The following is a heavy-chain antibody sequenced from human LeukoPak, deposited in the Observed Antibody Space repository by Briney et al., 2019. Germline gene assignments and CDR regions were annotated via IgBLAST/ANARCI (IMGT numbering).Heavy chain of an antibody. CDR3: AKDEVTVTTGLYYFDY. D-gene: IGHD4-17*01. J-gene: IGHJ4*02. CDR2: ISGSGGST. CDR1: GFTFSSYA. V-gene: IGHV3-23*01. Sequence: GGSLRLSCAASGFTFSSYAMSWVRQAPGKGLEGVSAISGSGGSTYYADSVKGRFTISRDNSKNTLYLQMNSLRAEDTAVYYCAKDEVTVTTGLYYFDYWGQGTLVTVSS.